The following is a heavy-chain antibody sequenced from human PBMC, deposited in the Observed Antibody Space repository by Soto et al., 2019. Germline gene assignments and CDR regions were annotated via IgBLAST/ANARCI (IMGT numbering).Heavy chain of an antibody. J-gene: IGHJ4*02. Sequence: QVQLVQSGAEVKKPGTSVKVSCKASGYTFTSTGISWVRQAPGQGLEWMGWISTYNGNTNYAQKLQRRVTMTRDTSTSIACMELRDLRSDDTAVYYCARDGYGDYGYWGQGSLVTVSS. CDR3: ARDGYGDYGY. D-gene: IGHD4-17*01. CDR1: GYTFTSTG. V-gene: IGHV1-18*01. CDR2: ISTYNGNT.